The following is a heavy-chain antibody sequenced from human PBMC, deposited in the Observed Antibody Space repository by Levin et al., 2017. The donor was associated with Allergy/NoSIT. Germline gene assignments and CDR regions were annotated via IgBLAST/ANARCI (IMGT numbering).Heavy chain of an antibody. V-gene: IGHV1-2*02. Sequence: GESLKISCKASGYTFTGYYMHWVRQAPGQGLEWMGWINPNSGGTNYAQKFQGRVTMTRDTSISTAYMELSRLRSDDTAVYYCARHAARGSGSYYKGAFDIWGQGTMVTVSS. CDR1: GYTFTGYY. D-gene: IGHD3-10*01. CDR2: INPNSGGT. CDR3: ARHAARGSGSYYKGAFDI. J-gene: IGHJ3*02.